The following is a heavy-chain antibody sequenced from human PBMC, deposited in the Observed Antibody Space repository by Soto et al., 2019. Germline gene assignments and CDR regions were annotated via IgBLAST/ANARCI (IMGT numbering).Heavy chain of an antibody. CDR2: IIPIFGTA. CDR3: AYGKDCSGGSCYLNWFDP. D-gene: IGHD2-15*01. CDR1: GGTFSSYA. V-gene: IGHV1-69*06. Sequence: QVQLVQSGAEVKKPGSSVKVSCKASGGTFSSYAISWVRQAPGQGLEWMGGIIPIFGTANYAQKFQGRVTITADKSTSTAYMELSSLRSEDTAVYYCAYGKDCSGGSCYLNWFDPWGQGTLVTVSP. J-gene: IGHJ5*02.